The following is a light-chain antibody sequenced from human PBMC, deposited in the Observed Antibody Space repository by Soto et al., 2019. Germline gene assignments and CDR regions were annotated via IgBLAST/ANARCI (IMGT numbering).Light chain of an antibody. CDR2: DVS. CDR3: SSYRVGGSYV. V-gene: IGLV2-14*03. J-gene: IGLJ1*01. Sequence: QSALTQPASVCGSPGQSITISCSGTSSDVGRHNAVSWYQQHPGKVPQLMIYDVSIRPSGISDRLSASKSGNMASLTISGLQAEDEADYYCSSYRVGGSYVFGTGTKVTVL. CDR1: SSDVGRHNA.